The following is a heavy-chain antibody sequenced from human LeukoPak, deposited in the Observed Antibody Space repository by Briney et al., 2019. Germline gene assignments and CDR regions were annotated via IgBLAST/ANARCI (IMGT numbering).Heavy chain of an antibody. V-gene: IGHV4-59*01. Sequence: SETLSLTCIVSVGSLRSYYWSWLRQPPGKGLDGIGHIYYSGCTNYIPSLMSRVTISVATSKNQYSLKLSTVTAADAAMYDCARVSSSWSYGMDVWDKGTTVTVSS. CDR2: IYYSGCT. J-gene: IGHJ6*04. CDR1: VGSLRSYY. D-gene: IGHD6-13*01. CDR3: ARVSSSWSYGMDV.